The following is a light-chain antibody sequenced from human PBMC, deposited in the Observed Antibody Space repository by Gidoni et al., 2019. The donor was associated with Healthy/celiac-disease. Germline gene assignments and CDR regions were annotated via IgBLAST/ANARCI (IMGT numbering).Light chain of an antibody. CDR1: QDISNY. Sequence: DIQMTQSPSSLSASVGDRVTITCQASQDISNYLNWYQQKPGKAPKLLIYDASNLETGVPSRFSGSGSGTDFTFTISSLQPEDIATYYCQQYDNLPLLXFXGGTKVEIK. CDR3: QQYDNLPLLX. V-gene: IGKV1-33*01. CDR2: DAS. J-gene: IGKJ4*01.